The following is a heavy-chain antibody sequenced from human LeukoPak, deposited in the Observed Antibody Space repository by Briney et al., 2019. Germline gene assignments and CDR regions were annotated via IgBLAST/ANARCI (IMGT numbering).Heavy chain of an antibody. CDR2: INSDGSST. CDR3: ARASSSLGRSSWYYHDAFDI. Sequence: SGGSLRLSCAASGFTFSSYWMHWVRQAPGKGLVWVSRINSDGSSTSYADSVKGRFTISRDNAKSTLYLQMNSLRAEDTAVYYCARASSSLGRSSWYYHDAFDIWGQGTMVTVSS. D-gene: IGHD6-13*01. J-gene: IGHJ3*02. V-gene: IGHV3-74*01. CDR1: GFTFSSYW.